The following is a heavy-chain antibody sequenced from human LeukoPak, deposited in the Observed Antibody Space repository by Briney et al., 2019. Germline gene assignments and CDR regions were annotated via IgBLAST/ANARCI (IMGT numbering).Heavy chain of an antibody. D-gene: IGHD3-10*01. J-gene: IGHJ5*02. CDR3: ARQFDEPINWFDP. CDR1: GGSISSGDYY. CDR2: IYYSGST. V-gene: IGHV4-30-4*08. Sequence: PSQTLSLTCTVSGGSISSGDYYWSWIRQPPGKGLEWIGYIYYSGSTYYNPSLKSRVTISVDTPKNQFSLKLSSVTAADTAVYYCARQFDEPINWFDPWGQGTLVTVSS.